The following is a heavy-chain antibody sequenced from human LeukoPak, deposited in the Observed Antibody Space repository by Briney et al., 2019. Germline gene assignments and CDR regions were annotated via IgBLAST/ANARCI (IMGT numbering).Heavy chain of an antibody. CDR2: ISVRSNYI. CDR1: GYTFSSYS. CDR3: VRLRRNSDTSGFYYYYDF. V-gene: IGHV3-21*01. J-gene: IGHJ4*02. Sequence: GGSLRLSCLASGYTFSSYSINWVRQAPGKGLEWVSSISVRSNYIYYADSVRGRFRISRDDARDSLYLQMNSLRAEDTAVYYCVRLRRNSDTSGFYYYYDFWGQGTMVTVSS. D-gene: IGHD3-22*01.